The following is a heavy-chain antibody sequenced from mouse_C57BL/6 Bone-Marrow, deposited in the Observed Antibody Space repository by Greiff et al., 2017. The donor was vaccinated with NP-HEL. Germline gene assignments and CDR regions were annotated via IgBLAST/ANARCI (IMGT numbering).Heavy chain of an antibody. D-gene: IGHD1-1*01. CDR2: IYPGSGST. CDR1: GYTFTSYW. V-gene: IGHV1-55*01. J-gene: IGHJ1*03. CDR3: AEYYGSSPYWYFDV. Sequence: VQLQQPGAELVKPGASVKMSCKASGYTFTSYWITWVKQRPGQGLEWIGDIYPGSGSTNYNEKFKSKATLTVDTSSSTAYMQLSSLTSEDAAVYYCAEYYGSSPYWYFDVWGTGTTVTVSS.